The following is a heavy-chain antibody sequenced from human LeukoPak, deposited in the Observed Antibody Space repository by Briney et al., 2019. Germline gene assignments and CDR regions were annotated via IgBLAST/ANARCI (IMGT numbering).Heavy chain of an antibody. CDR1: GYTFTGHY. D-gene: IGHD6-13*01. CDR3: ARGGSSWYRDWFDP. CDR2: INPISGGT. V-gene: IGHV1-2*02. Sequence: ASVKVSCKASGYTFTGHYMYWVRQAPGQGLEWMGWINPISGGTNYAQRFQGSVTMTRDTSISTAYMELSRLRSDDTAVYYCARGGSSWYRDWFDPWGQGTLVTVSS. J-gene: IGHJ5*02.